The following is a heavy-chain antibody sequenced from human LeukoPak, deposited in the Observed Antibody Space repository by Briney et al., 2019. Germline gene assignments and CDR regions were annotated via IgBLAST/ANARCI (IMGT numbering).Heavy chain of an antibody. D-gene: IGHD6-19*01. CDR2: ISHSGST. J-gene: IGHJ6*02. CDR1: GGSFSGYY. CDR3: ARCSSGNYDYVMDV. Sequence: SETLSLTCAVYGGSFSGYYWSWIRQPPGKGLEWIGEISHSGSTNYNPSLKSRVTISVDTSKNQFSLKLTSVTAADTAVYYCARCSSGNYDYVMDVWGQGTTVTVSS. V-gene: IGHV4-34*01.